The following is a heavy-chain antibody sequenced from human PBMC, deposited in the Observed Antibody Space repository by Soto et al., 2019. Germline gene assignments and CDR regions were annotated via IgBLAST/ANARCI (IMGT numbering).Heavy chain of an antibody. V-gene: IGHV4-30-4*01. CDR1: GGSISSGDYY. Sequence: SETLSLTCTVSGGSISSGDYYWSWIRQPPGKGLEWIGYIYYSGSTYYKQSLKNRVNISVDTSKKQFSLKLSSVTAVDTAVYYCARDLLDYDFWSGSRVDPWGQGTLVTVSS. CDR3: ARDLLDYDFWSGSRVDP. CDR2: IYYSGST. J-gene: IGHJ5*02. D-gene: IGHD3-3*01.